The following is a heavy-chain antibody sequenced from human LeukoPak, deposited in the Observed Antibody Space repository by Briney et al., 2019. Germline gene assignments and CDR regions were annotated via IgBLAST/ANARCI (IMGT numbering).Heavy chain of an antibody. J-gene: IGHJ3*02. D-gene: IGHD4-23*01. CDR3: ARDSGYGGNNVDAFDI. Sequence: ASVKVSCKASGYTFTSYYMHWVRQAPGQGLEWMGIINPSGGSTSYAQKFQGRVTMTRDTSTSTVYMELSSLRSEDTAVYYCARDSGYGGNNVDAFDIWGQGTMVTVSS. V-gene: IGHV1-46*01. CDR2: INPSGGST. CDR1: GYTFTSYY.